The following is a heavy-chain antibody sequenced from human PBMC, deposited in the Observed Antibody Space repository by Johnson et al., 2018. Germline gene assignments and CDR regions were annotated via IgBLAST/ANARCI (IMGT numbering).Heavy chain of an antibody. Sequence: VQLVQSGAEVKKAGESLKISCKGSGYSFTSYWIGWVRQMPGKGLEWRGIISPGDSDTRYSPSFQGQVTISADKSISPAYLQWSSLKTPDTAMYYGARRGVRGVVTSAFDIWGQGTMVTVSS. J-gene: IGHJ3*02. D-gene: IGHD3-10*01. V-gene: IGHV5-51*01. CDR1: GYSFTSYW. CDR3: ARRGVRGVVTSAFDI. CDR2: ISPGDSDT.